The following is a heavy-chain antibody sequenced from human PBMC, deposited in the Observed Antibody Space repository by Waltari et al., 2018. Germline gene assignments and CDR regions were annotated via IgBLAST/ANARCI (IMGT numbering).Heavy chain of an antibody. CDR3: ATYIGASVGTASFDV. Sequence: QLQLQESGPGLVKPSETVSLTCNVSGGSITSARHYWGWIRQPPGQGLEWIGTISYSGTTYNSPSLQSRVTISRDPSKNQLSWKLDSGTASDTAVYYCATYIGASVGTASFDVWGQGTMVTVSS. V-gene: IGHV4-39*01. J-gene: IGHJ3*01. CDR1: GGSITSARHY. D-gene: IGHD5-12*01. CDR2: ISYSGTT.